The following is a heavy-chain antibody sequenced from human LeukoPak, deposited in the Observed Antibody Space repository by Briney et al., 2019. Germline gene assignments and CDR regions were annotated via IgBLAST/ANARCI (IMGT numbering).Heavy chain of an antibody. Sequence: SETLSLTCTVSGGSISSYYWSWIRQPPGKGLEWIGYIYYSGSTNYNPSLKSRVTISVDTSKNQFTLKLSSVTAADTAVYYCARGGELWEDAFDIWGQGTMVTVSS. CDR3: ARGGELWEDAFDI. CDR1: GGSISSYY. CDR2: IYYSGST. V-gene: IGHV4-59*01. J-gene: IGHJ3*02. D-gene: IGHD2-21*01.